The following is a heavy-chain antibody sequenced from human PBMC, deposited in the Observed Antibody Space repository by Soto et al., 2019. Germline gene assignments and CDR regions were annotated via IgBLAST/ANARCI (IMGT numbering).Heavy chain of an antibody. CDR1: GFDFRKSA. CDR2: ISGSGTSI. D-gene: IGHD3-3*01. Sequence: GGSLRLSCAVSGFDFRKSAMNWVRQAPGKGLQWVSGISGSGTSISHGDSVRGRFTISRDNSKNTLYREMNSLRADDTAVYFCARESAGLPKYYDFWSGQYFDYWGQGTLVTVS. V-gene: IGHV3-23*01. CDR3: ARESAGLPKYYDFWSGQYFDY. J-gene: IGHJ4*02.